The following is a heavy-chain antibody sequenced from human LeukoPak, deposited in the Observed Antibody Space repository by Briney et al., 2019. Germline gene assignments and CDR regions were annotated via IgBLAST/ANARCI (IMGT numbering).Heavy chain of an antibody. Sequence: GGSLRLSCAASGFTFSSYAMSWVRQAPGKGLEWVSAISGSGDNTYYADSVKGRFTISRDNSKNTLYLQMNSLRAEDTALYYCAKGGYYDSSGTYYFDYWGQGTLVTVSS. CDR3: AKGGYYDSSGTYYFDY. J-gene: IGHJ4*02. CDR2: ISGSGDNT. D-gene: IGHD3-22*01. V-gene: IGHV3-23*01. CDR1: GFTFSSYA.